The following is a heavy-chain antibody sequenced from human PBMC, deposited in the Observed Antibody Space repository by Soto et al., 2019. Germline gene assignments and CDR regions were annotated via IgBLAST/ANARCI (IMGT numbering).Heavy chain of an antibody. Sequence: EVQLLESGGGLVQPGGSLRLSCAASGFTFSTYAMTWVRQAPAQGLEWVSGISGSGGSTYYAASVKGRFTISRDSSKTTLYLQMDSLRAEDTAVYYGAKQTAGISPWGALDIGGQGTMVSVFS. CDR1: GFTFSTYA. CDR2: ISGSGGST. CDR3: AKQTAGISPWGALDI. V-gene: IGHV3-23*01. J-gene: IGHJ3*02. D-gene: IGHD3-16*01.